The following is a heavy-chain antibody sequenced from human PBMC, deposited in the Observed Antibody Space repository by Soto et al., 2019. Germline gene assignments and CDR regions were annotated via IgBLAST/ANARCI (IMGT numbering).Heavy chain of an antibody. CDR2: VYTSDYT. CDR1: GASIRSYY. V-gene: IGHV4-4*08. CDR3: ATYRKFFQI. Sequence: SETLSLTCSVSGASIRSYYWHWIRQPPGKGLEWIGYVYTSDYTRYSSSLKSRVTISVDTSKNHFFLNLTSVTAADTAVYYCATYRKFFQIWGQGTKVTVSS. J-gene: IGHJ3*02.